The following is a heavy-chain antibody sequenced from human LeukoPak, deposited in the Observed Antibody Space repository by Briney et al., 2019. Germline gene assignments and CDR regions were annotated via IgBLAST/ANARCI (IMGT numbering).Heavy chain of an antibody. CDR3: ARESSTSQSNLFDY. J-gene: IGHJ4*02. CDR1: GDSITRNY. Sequence: SETLSLTCTVSGDSITRNYWSWIRQPPGKGLEWIGYLRYTGSMKHNSSLKGRITLSLDTSKNQFSLILSSVTAADAAMYYCARESSTSQSNLFDYWGQGTLVTVSS. V-gene: IGHV4-59*01. CDR2: LRYTGSM. D-gene: IGHD6-6*01.